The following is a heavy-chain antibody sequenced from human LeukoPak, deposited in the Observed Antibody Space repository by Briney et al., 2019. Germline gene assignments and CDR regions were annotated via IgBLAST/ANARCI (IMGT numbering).Heavy chain of an antibody. J-gene: IGHJ6*02. Sequence: ASVKVSCKASGYTFTGYYMHWVRQAPGQGLEWMGWINPNSGGTNYAQKFQGRVTMTRDTSISTAYMELSRLRSDDTAVYYCARERADYDISTGYYRDYYYGMDVWGQGTTVTVSS. CDR1: GYTFTGYY. V-gene: IGHV1-2*02. CDR2: INPNSGGT. D-gene: IGHD3-9*01. CDR3: ARERADYDISTGYYRDYYYGMDV.